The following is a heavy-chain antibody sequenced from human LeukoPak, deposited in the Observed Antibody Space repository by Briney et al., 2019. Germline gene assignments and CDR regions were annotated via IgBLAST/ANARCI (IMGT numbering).Heavy chain of an antibody. Sequence: GESLKISCKGSGYSFTTYWIGWVRQMPGKGLELMGIIYPGDSDTRYSPSFQGQVTISADKSISTAYLQWSSLQASDTAMYYCARHQTIAVAASLDYWGQGTLVTVSS. CDR3: ARHQTIAVAASLDY. CDR2: IYPGDSDT. V-gene: IGHV5-51*01. J-gene: IGHJ4*01. CDR1: GYSFTTYW. D-gene: IGHD6-19*01.